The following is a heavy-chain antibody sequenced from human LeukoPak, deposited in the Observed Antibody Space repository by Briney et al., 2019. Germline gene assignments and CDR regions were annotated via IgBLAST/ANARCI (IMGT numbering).Heavy chain of an antibody. CDR2: IYYSGST. CDR1: GGSISSSSYY. D-gene: IGHD3-9*01. CDR3: ARVYALRYFDWSRRTDAFDI. V-gene: IGHV4-39*07. J-gene: IGHJ3*02. Sequence: PSETLSLTCTVSGGSISSSSYYWGWIRQPPGKGLEWIGSIYYSGSTYYNPSLKSRVTISVDTSKNQFSLKLSSVTAADTAVYYCARVYALRYFDWSRRTDAFDIWGQGTMVTVSS.